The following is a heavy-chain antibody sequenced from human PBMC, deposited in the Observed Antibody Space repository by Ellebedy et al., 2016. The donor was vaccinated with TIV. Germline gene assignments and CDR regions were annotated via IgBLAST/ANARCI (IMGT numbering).Heavy chain of an antibody. Sequence: SLKISXAASGFTFDDYAMHWVRQAPGKGLEWVSGISWNSGSIGYADSVKGRFTISRDNAKNSLFLQMNSLRAEDTAVYFCARDYRSFDPWGQGTLVTVSS. CDR3: ARDYRSFDP. CDR2: ISWNSGSI. V-gene: IGHV3-9*01. CDR1: GFTFDDYA. D-gene: IGHD3-16*02. J-gene: IGHJ5*02.